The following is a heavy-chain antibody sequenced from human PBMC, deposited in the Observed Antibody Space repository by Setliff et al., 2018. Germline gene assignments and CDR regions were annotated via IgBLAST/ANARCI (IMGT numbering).Heavy chain of an antibody. CDR1: GFSFSSYG. V-gene: IGHV3-48*04. Sequence: GGSLRLSCAASGFSFSSYGMNWVRQAPEKGLEWVSYISSSSSTIYYADSVKGRFTISRDNAKKSVDLQMNSLRAEDTAVYYCATKAVAGTGGQGTLVTVSS. CDR2: ISSSSSTI. J-gene: IGHJ4*02. D-gene: IGHD6-19*01. CDR3: ATKAVAGT.